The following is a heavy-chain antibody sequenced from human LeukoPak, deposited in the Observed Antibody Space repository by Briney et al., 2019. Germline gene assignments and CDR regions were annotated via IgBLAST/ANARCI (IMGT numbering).Heavy chain of an antibody. Sequence: GGSLRLSCAASGFTFSTYSMNWVRQAPGKGLEWVSSISGSASSTYYADSVKGRFTISRDNSKNTLSLQMNSLRADDTAVYYCARDGEPRYWGSGYYYGMDVWGQGATVTVSS. V-gene: IGHV3-23*01. CDR3: ARDGEPRYWGSGYYYGMDV. CDR1: GFTFSTYS. D-gene: IGHD7-27*01. J-gene: IGHJ6*02. CDR2: ISGSASST.